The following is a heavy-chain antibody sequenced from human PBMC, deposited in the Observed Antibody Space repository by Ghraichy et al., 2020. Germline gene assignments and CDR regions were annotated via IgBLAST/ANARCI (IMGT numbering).Heavy chain of an antibody. CDR2: ISSTSSPI. CDR3: ARGGLVIPATLLRDYFDY. J-gene: IGHJ4*02. V-gene: IGHV3-48*02. CDR1: GFTFSSYS. D-gene: IGHD2-2*01. Sequence: GGSLRLSCATSGFTFSSYSMNWVRQAPGKGLEWVSFISSTSSPIYYADSVKGRFTISRDNAKNSLYLQMNSLRDEDTAVYYCARGGLVIPATLLRDYFDYWGQRTLVTVSS.